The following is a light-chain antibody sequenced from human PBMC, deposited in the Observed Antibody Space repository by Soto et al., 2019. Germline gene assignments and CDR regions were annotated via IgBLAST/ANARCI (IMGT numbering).Light chain of an antibody. J-gene: IGLJ1*01. CDR3: SSYTSSSTHV. CDR1: SSDVGNYNY. CDR2: DVS. Sequence: QSALTQPASVSGSPGQSITISCTGTSSDVGNYNYVSWYQQHPGKAPKLMIHDVSNRPSGVSNRFSGSKSGNTASLTISGLQAEDEADYYCSSYTSSSTHVFGTGTKLTVL. V-gene: IGLV2-14*01.